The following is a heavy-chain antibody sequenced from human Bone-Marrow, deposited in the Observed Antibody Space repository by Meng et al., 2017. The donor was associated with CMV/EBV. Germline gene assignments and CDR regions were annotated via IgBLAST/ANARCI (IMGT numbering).Heavy chain of an antibody. D-gene: IGHD3-3*01. CDR2: ISWNSGSI. V-gene: IGHV3-9*01. CDR1: GFTFDDYA. Sequence: SLRLSCAASGFTFDDYAMHWVRQAPGKGLEWVSGISWNSGSIGYADSVKGRFTISRDNAKNSLYLQMNSLRAEDTALYYCAKDRRRITIFGVVNNWFDPWGQGTLVTVSS. J-gene: IGHJ5*02. CDR3: AKDRRRITIFGVVNNWFDP.